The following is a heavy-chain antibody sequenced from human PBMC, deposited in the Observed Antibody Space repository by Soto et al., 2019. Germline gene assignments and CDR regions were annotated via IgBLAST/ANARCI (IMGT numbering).Heavy chain of an antibody. V-gene: IGHV5-51*01. Sequence: RGESLKISCKGSGYSFTSYWIGCVRQMPGKGLEWMGIIYPGDSDTRYSPSFQGQVTISADKSISTAYLQWSSLKASDTAMYYCARQSQYYDSSGYYSVWGQGTLVTVSS. CDR1: GYSFTSYW. J-gene: IGHJ4*02. CDR3: ARQSQYYDSSGYYSV. CDR2: IYPGDSDT. D-gene: IGHD3-22*01.